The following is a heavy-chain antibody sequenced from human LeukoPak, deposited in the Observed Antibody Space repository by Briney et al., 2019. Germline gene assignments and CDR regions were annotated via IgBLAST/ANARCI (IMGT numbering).Heavy chain of an antibody. CDR3: ARDLVRGEVVTGDY. D-gene: IGHD2-21*02. Sequence: GRSLRLSCAASGFTFSSYAMPGFRQAPGKGLEGVAVISYDGSNKYYADSVKGRFTISRDNSKNTLYLQMNSLRAEDTAVYYCARDLVRGEVVTGDYWGQGTLVTVSS. J-gene: IGHJ4*02. V-gene: IGHV3-30-3*01. CDR2: ISYDGSNK. CDR1: GFTFSSYA.